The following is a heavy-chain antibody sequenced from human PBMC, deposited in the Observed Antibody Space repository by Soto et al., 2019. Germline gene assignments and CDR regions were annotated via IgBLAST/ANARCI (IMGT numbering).Heavy chain of an antibody. CDR1: GDSISTYY. V-gene: IGHV4-59*01. J-gene: IGHJ4*02. Sequence: QVQLQESGPGLVKPSETLSLTCAVSGDSISTYYCMWIRQPPGKGLESIGYLDYGRSAHYNPSLKSRVTLSVHTATNQCSLTLSSMTAADTAVYYCALRSLAVVPEYWGQGTLVTVSS. CDR2: LDYGRSA. D-gene: IGHD3-22*01. CDR3: ALRSLAVVPEY.